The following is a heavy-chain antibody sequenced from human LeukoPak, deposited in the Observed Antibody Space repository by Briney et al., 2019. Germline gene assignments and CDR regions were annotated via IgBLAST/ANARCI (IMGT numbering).Heavy chain of an antibody. CDR3: AKVTATTFDY. V-gene: IGHV1-2*02. D-gene: IGHD2-21*02. Sequence: GASVKVSCKASGYTFTGYYIHWVRQAPGQGLEWMGWIHPNRGNTNYAQEFQGRVTMTRDTSISTAYMGLNRLTSDDTAVYYCAKVTATTFDYWGQGTLVTVSS. CDR1: GYTFTGYY. J-gene: IGHJ4*02. CDR2: IHPNRGNT.